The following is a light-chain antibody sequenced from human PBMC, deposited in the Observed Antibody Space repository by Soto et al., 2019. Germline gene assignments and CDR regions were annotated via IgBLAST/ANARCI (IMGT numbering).Light chain of an antibody. CDR2: EVS. CDR1: SSDVGSYNL. V-gene: IGLV2-23*02. J-gene: IGLJ1*01. CDR3: CSYAVSSTTLV. Sequence: QSALTQPASVSGSPGQSITISCTGTSSDVGSYNLVSWYQQHPGKAPKLMIYEVSKRPSGVSNCFSVPKSGNTASLTISGLQAEDEADYYCCSYAVSSTTLVFGTGTKLTVL.